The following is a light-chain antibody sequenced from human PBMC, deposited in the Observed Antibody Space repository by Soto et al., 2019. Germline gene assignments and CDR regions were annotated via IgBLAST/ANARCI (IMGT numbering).Light chain of an antibody. J-gene: IGKJ3*01. CDR3: QQYGSSPLFT. CDR1: QSVSNY. Sequence: EIVLTQSPATLSLSPGERATLSCRASQSVSNYLAWYQQKPGQAPRLLISDASNRATGIPDRFSGSGSGTDFTLTISRLEPEDFAVYYCQQYGSSPLFTFGPGTKVDIK. V-gene: IGKV3-20*01. CDR2: DAS.